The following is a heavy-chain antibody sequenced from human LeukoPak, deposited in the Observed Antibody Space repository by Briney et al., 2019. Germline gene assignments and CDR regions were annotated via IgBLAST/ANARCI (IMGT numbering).Heavy chain of an antibody. D-gene: IGHD3-10*01. Sequence: ASVTVSCTASGYTFTIYNMYWVRQAPGQGLGRMGIINPTGGSARFAQKLQGRVTMTRDTSTSTVYMELSSLRPDDTAVYYCEREGSSASGPPDYWGQGTLVTVSS. V-gene: IGHV1-46*04. J-gene: IGHJ4*02. CDR3: EREGSSASGPPDY. CDR1: GYTFTIYN. CDR2: INPTGGSA.